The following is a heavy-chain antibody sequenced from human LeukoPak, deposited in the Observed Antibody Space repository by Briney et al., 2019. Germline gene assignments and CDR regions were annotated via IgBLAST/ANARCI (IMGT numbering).Heavy chain of an antibody. D-gene: IGHD6-13*01. CDR1: GFTFSNYA. Sequence: PGGSLRLSCAASGFTFSNYAMSWVRQAPGKGLEWVSSISGSGGNTYYADSVKGRFTISRDNSKNTLYLQMNSLRAEDTAVYYCAKQGRGLAAAYFDFWGQGTLVTVSS. J-gene: IGHJ4*02. V-gene: IGHV3-23*01. CDR3: AKQGRGLAAAYFDF. CDR2: ISGSGGNT.